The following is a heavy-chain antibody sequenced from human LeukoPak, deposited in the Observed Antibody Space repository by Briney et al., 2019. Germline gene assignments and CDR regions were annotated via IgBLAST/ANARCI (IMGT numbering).Heavy chain of an antibody. J-gene: IGHJ4*02. D-gene: IGHD5-18*01. CDR1: GGSTSSGNYY. CDR3: ARSYGYGTNFDY. CDR2: MYYRGST. Sequence: PSQTLSLTCTVSGGSTSSGNYYWSWIRQHPGKGLEWIGYMYYRGSTYYNPSLKSRVTISVDTSKNQFSLKLSSVAAADTAVYYCARSYGYGTNFDYWGQGTLVTVPS. V-gene: IGHV4-31*03.